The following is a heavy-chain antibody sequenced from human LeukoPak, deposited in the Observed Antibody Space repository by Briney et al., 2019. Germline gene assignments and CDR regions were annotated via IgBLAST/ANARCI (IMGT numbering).Heavy chain of an antibody. D-gene: IGHD3-10*01. CDR1: GGSISSYY. J-gene: IGHJ4*02. CDR3: AGGDQSYGY. V-gene: IGHV4-59*01. CDR2: IYYSGST. Sequence: PSETLSLTCTVSGGSISSYYWSWIRQPPGKGLEWIGYIYYSGSTNYNPSLKSRVTISVDTSKNQFSLKLSSVTAADTAVYYCAGGDQSYGYWGQGTLVTVSS.